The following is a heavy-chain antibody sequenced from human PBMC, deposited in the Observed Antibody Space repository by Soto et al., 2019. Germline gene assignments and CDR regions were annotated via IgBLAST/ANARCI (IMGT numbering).Heavy chain of an antibody. Sequence: EVQLLESGGGLVQPGGSLRLSCAASGFTFSSYAMSWVRQAPGKGLEWVSAISGSGGSTYYADSVKGRFTISRDNSKNTLYLQMNSLRAEDTAVYYCAKDGPSGDYDSSGLSLYWGQGTLVTVSS. CDR2: ISGSGGST. CDR1: GFTFSSYA. J-gene: IGHJ4*02. CDR3: AKDGPSGDYDSSGLSLY. V-gene: IGHV3-23*01. D-gene: IGHD3-22*01.